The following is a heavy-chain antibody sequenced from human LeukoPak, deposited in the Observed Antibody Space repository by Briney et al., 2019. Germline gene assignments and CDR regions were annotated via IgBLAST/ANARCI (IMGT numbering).Heavy chain of an antibody. V-gene: IGHV3-74*01. CDR2: INSDGSST. CDR1: GFTFSSCA. D-gene: IGHD4-17*01. J-gene: IGHJ3*02. CDR3: ARDSTVHGLDAFDI. Sequence: QSGGSLRLSCAASGFTFSSCAMTWVRQAPGKGLVWVSRINSDGSSTSYADSVKGRFTISRDNAKNTLYLQMNSLRAEDTAVYYCARDSTVHGLDAFDIWGQGTMVTVSS.